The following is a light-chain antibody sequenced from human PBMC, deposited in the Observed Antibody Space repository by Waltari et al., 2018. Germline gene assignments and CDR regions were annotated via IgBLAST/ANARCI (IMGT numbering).Light chain of an antibody. CDR1: QSVSSSY. CDR3: QQFGNSVVT. V-gene: IGKV3-20*01. J-gene: IGKJ4*01. Sequence: EAVLTQSPGTLSSSPGERVTLSCRASQSVSSSYLAWYQQKPGQAPRLLIYATSTRATGIPDRFSGSGSGTDFTLTISRLEPEDFAVYYCQQFGNSVVTFGGGAKVEIK. CDR2: ATS.